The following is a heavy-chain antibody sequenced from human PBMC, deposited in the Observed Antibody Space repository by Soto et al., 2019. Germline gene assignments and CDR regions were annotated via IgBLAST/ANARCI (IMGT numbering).Heavy chain of an antibody. Sequence: QVQLVQSGAELKKPGASVKVSFKASGYTFSNYDMNWVRQATGQGPEWIGWVNPNNGDTGYAQKFQGRVTLTTDISTTTAYMVLTSLRSEDTAIYYCAKVSRKGSAIDFDYWGQGTLITASS. D-gene: IGHD3-10*01. CDR1: GYTFSNYD. CDR3: AKVSRKGSAIDFDY. CDR2: VNPNNGDT. J-gene: IGHJ4*02. V-gene: IGHV1-8*01.